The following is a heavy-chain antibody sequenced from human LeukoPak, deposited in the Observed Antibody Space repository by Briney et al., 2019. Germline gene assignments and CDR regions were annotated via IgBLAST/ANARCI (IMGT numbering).Heavy chain of an antibody. CDR1: GYTFTGYY. V-gene: IGHV1-8*03. CDR3: ARAMQGVWGYCSSTSCYTIDY. Sequence: ASVKVSCKASGYTFTGYYMHWVRQATGQGLEWMGWMNPNSGNTGYAQKFQGRVTITRNTSISTAYMELSSLRSEDTAVYYCARAMQGVWGYCSSTSCYTIDYWGQGTLVTVSS. J-gene: IGHJ4*02. CDR2: MNPNSGNT. D-gene: IGHD2-2*02.